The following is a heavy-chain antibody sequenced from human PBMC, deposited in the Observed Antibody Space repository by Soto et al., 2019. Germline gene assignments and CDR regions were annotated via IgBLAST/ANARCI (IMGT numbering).Heavy chain of an antibody. CDR2: IYYSGGT. Sequence: SETLSLTCTVSGGSISSYYWSWIRQPPGKGLEWVGYIYYSGGTNYNPSLKSRVTTSVEPSKNQFSLKLSSVTAADTAVYYCARASSSGWYFALDYWGQGTLVTVSS. J-gene: IGHJ4*02. CDR1: GGSISSYY. CDR3: ARASSSGWYFALDY. D-gene: IGHD6-19*01. V-gene: IGHV4-59*01.